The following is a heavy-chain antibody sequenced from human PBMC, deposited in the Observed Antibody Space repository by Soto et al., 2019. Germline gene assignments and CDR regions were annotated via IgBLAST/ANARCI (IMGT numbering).Heavy chain of an antibody. Sequence: ASVKVSCKASGGTFSSHAISWVRQAPGQGLEWMGGIIPIFGTANYAQKFQGRVTITADKSTSTAYMELSSLRSEDTAVYYCARAQTDTYYYYYGMDVWGQGTTVTVSS. V-gene: IGHV1-69*06. J-gene: IGHJ6*02. CDR1: GGTFSSHA. CDR3: ARAQTDTYYYYYGMDV. CDR2: IIPIFGTA. D-gene: IGHD3-9*01.